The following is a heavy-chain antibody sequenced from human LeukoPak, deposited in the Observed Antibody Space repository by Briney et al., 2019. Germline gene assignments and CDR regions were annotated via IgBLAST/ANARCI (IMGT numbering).Heavy chain of an antibody. CDR3: ARNLGYSNGWYSFDF. J-gene: IGHJ4*02. CDR1: GFTFSSYS. CDR2: ISSSSSYI. Sequence: GGSLRLSCAASGFTFSSYSMNWVRQAPGKGLEWVSSISSSSSYIYYADSVKGRFTISRDNAKNSLYLQMNSLRAEDTAVYYCARNLGYSNGWYSFDFWGQGTLVTVSS. D-gene: IGHD6-19*01. V-gene: IGHV3-21*01.